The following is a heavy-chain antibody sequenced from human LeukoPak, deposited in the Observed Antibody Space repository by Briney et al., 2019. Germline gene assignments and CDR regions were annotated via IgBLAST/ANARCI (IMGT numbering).Heavy chain of an antibody. CDR3: ASSRDHSQWLVHVWFDP. D-gene: IGHD6-19*01. V-gene: IGHV1-2*02. Sequence: ASVKVSCKASGYTFTGYYMHWVRQAPGQGVEWMGWINPNSGGTNYAQKFQGRVTMTRDASISTAYMELSRLRSDDTAVYYCASSRDHSQWLVHVWFDPWGQGTLVTVSS. J-gene: IGHJ5*02. CDR1: GYTFTGYY. CDR2: INPNSGGT.